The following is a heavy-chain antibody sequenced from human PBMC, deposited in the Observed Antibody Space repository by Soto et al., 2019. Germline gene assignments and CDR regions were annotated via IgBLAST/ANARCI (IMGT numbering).Heavy chain of an antibody. CDR3: TRAPSYGAFDI. CDR1: GYAFTSYY. CDR2: INPSGGST. J-gene: IGHJ3*02. V-gene: IGHV1-46*03. Sequence: GASVKVAGRASGYAFTSYYIHWVRQAPGQGLEWMGIINPSGGSTTYAQKFQGRVTMTRDTSTSTVYMELSSLRSEDTAVYYCTRAPSYGAFDIWGQGTMVTVS. D-gene: IGHD4-17*01.